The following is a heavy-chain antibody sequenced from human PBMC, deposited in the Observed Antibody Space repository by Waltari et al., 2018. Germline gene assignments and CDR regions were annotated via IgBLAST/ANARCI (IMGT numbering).Heavy chain of an antibody. V-gene: IGHV4-34*01. Sequence: QVQLQQWGAGLLKPSETLSLTCAVYGGSFSGYYWSWIRQPPGKGLEWIGEINHRGSTNYNPSLKSRVTISVDTSKKQFSLKLSSVTAADTAVYYCARGGRFGLIVGATRWFDPWGQGTLVTVSS. J-gene: IGHJ5*02. D-gene: IGHD1-26*01. CDR2: INHRGST. CDR1: GGSFSGYY. CDR3: ARGGRFGLIVGATRWFDP.